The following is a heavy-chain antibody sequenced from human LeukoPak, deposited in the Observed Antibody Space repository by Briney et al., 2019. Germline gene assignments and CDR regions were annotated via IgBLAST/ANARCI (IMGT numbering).Heavy chain of an antibody. Sequence: GGSLRLSCAATGFTFSSYAMTWVRQAPGKGLEWVSAIGGSTYYADSVKGRFTISRDNSENTLYLQMNSLRAADTAVYYCAKQYSGGWYYFDYWGQGTLVTVSS. V-gene: IGHV3-23*01. CDR1: GFTFSSYA. J-gene: IGHJ4*02. CDR2: IGGST. CDR3: AKQYSGGWYYFDY. D-gene: IGHD6-19*01.